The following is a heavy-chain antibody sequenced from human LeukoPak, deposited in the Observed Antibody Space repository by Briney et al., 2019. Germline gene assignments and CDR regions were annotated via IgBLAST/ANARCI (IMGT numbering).Heavy chain of an antibody. V-gene: IGHV4-61*01. CDR3: ARDRRVTVTTGAPYNWFDP. CDR1: GGSVSSGSYY. Sequence: SETLSLTCTVSGGSVSSGSYYWSWIRQPPGKGLEWIGYIYYSGSTNYNPSLKSRVTISVDTSKNQFSLKLSSVTAADTAVYYCARDRRVTVTTGAPYNWFDPWGQGTLVTVSS. D-gene: IGHD4-17*01. J-gene: IGHJ5*02. CDR2: IYYSGST.